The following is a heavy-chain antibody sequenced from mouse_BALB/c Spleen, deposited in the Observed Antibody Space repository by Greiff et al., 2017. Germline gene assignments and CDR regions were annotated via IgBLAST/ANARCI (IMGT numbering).Heavy chain of an antibody. Sequence: EVMLVESGGGLVQPGGSMKLSCVASGFTFSNYWMNWVRQSPEKGLEWVAEIRLKSNNYATHYAESVKGRFTISRDDSKSSVYLQMNNLRAEDTGIYYCTKAYGNYAWFAYWGQGTLVTVSA. CDR2: IRLKSNNYAT. CDR3: TKAYGNYAWFAY. CDR1: GFTFSNYW. J-gene: IGHJ3*01. D-gene: IGHD2-10*02. V-gene: IGHV6-6*02.